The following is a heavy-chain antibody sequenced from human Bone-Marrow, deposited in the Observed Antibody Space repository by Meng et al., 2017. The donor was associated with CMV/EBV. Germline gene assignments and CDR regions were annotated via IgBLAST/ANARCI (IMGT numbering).Heavy chain of an antibody. CDR2: INPNSGGT. Sequence: ASVQVSCKASGYTFTGYYMHWVRQAPAQGLEWMGLINPNSGGTNYEQKFLGRVTMTRDTSISKAYMELIRLRSDDTAVYYCAYIVVGTLEWGQGTLVTVSS. D-gene: IGHD5-12*01. CDR3: AYIVVGTLE. V-gene: IGHV1-2*02. J-gene: IGHJ4*02. CDR1: GYTFTGYY.